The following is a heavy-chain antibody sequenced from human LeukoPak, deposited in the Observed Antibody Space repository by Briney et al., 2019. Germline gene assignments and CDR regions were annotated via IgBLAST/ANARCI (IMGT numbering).Heavy chain of an antibody. V-gene: IGHV4-61*02. J-gene: IGHJ3*02. CDR1: GGSISSGSYY. D-gene: IGHD3-22*01. CDR2: VYSSGST. Sequence: PSQTLSLTCTVSGGSISSGSYYWSWIRQPAGKGLEWIGRVYSSGSTNYNPSLKSRVTISVDTSKNQFSLKLSSVTAADTAVYFCARGPYSYDSSGAFDIWGQGTMVTVSS. CDR3: ARGPYSYDSSGAFDI.